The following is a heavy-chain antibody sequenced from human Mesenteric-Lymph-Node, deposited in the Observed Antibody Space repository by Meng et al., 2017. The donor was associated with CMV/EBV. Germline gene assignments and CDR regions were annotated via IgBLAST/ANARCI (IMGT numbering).Heavy chain of an antibody. Sequence: ASVKVSCKASGYTFTGYYMHWVRQAPGQGLEWMGWINPNSGGTNYAQKFQGRVTMTRDTSISTAYMELSRLRSDDTAVYYCARAPLWEYCSSTSCYTVDYWGQGTLVTVSS. CDR1: GYTFTGYY. CDR3: ARAPLWEYCSSTSCYTVDY. D-gene: IGHD2-2*02. CDR2: INPNSGGT. V-gene: IGHV1-2*02. J-gene: IGHJ4*02.